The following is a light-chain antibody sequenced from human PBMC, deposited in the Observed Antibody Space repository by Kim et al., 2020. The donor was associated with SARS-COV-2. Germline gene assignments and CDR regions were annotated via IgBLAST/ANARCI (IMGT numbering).Light chain of an antibody. CDR3: NSRDSSGDHVV. CDR1: SLRNYY. V-gene: IGLV3-19*01. CDR2: GKY. Sequence: SELTQDPAVSVALGQTVRLTCQVDSLRNYYATWYQQRPGQAPVLVLYGKYNRPSGIPDRFSGSASGNTASLTITGAQAEDEADYYCNSRDSSGDHVVFGG. J-gene: IGLJ3*02.